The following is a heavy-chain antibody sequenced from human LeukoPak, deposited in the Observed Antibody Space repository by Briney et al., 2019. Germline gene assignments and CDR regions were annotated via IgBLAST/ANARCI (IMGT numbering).Heavy chain of an antibody. V-gene: IGHV3-30*02. CDR1: GFTFSSYG. J-gene: IGHJ4*02. Sequence: GGSLRLSCAAPGFTFSSYGMHWVRQAPGKGLEWVAFIRYDGSDKYYADSVKGRFTISRDSSKNTLFLQMNRLRPEDAAVYYCAKAPVTTCRGAYCYPFDYWGQGTLVTVSS. D-gene: IGHD2-21*01. CDR2: IRYDGSDK. CDR3: AKAPVTTCRGAYCYPFDY.